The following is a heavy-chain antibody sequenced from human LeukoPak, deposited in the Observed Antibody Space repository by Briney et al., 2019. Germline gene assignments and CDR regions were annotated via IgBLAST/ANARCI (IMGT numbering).Heavy chain of an antibody. CDR3: ASLLPTARELLWFGEFYYYYGMDV. CDR1: GGSISSSSYY. J-gene: IGHJ6*02. Sequence: SETLSLTYTVSGGSISSSSYYWGWIRQPPGKGLEWIGSIYYSGSTYYNPSLKSRVTISVDTSKNQFSLKLSSVTAADTAVYYCASLLPTARELLWFGEFYYYYGMDVWGQGTTVTVSS. D-gene: IGHD3-10*01. CDR2: IYYSGST. V-gene: IGHV4-39*01.